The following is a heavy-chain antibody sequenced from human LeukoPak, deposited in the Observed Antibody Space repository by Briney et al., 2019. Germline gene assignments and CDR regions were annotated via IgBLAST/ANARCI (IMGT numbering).Heavy chain of an antibody. CDR3: ARGTVAGTWGYYMDV. J-gene: IGHJ6*03. V-gene: IGHV1-46*01. CDR2: INPSGGST. Sequence: ASVKVSCKASGYTFTSYYMHWVRQAPGQGLEWMGIINPSGGSTSYAQKFQGRVTMTRDTSTSTVYMELSSLRSEDTAVYYCARGTVAGTWGYYMDVWGKGTTVTISS. D-gene: IGHD6-19*01. CDR1: GYTFTSYY.